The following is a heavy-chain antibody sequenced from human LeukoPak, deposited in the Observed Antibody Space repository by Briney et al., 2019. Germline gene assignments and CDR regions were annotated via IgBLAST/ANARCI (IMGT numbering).Heavy chain of an antibody. V-gene: IGHV1-2*02. J-gene: IGHJ5*02. D-gene: IGHD2-2*01. CDR1: GYTFTGYY. Sequence: GASVKVSCKASGYTFTGYYMHWVRQAPGQGLEWMGWINPNSGGTNYAQKFQGRVTMTRDTSITTVYMELSRLGSDDTAVYYCARGLDQLLPIPYKWFDPWGQGTLVTVSS. CDR2: INPNSGGT. CDR3: ARGLDQLLPIPYKWFDP.